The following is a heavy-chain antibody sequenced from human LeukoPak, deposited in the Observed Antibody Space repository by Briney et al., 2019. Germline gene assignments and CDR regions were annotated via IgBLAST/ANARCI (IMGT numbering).Heavy chain of an antibody. D-gene: IGHD3-3*01. CDR3: ARSAHQWLLYY. Sequence: ASVKVFCKASGYTFTSYGISWVRQAPGQGLEWMGWISAYNGNTNYAQKLQRRVTMTTDTSTSTAYMELRSLRSDDTAVYYCARSAHQWLLYYWGQGTLVTVSS. CDR2: ISAYNGNT. J-gene: IGHJ4*02. V-gene: IGHV1-18*01. CDR1: GYTFTSYG.